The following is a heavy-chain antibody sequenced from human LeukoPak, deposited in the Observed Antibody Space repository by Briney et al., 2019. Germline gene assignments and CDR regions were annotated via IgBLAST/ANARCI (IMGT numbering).Heavy chain of an antibody. V-gene: IGHV4-34*01. J-gene: IGHJ4*02. CDR3: ARGRTWGGRGGSYYFDY. D-gene: IGHD3-16*01. CDR2: INHSGST. CDR1: GGSFSGYY. Sequence: SETLSLTCAVYGGSFSGYYWSWIRQPPGKGLEWIGEINHSGSTNYNPSLKSRVTISVDTSKNQFSLKLSSVTAADTAVYYCARGRTWGGRGGSYYFDYWGQGTLVTVSS.